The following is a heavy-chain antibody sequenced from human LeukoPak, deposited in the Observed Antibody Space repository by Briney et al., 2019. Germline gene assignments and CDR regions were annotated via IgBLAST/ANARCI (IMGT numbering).Heavy chain of an antibody. J-gene: IGHJ4*02. CDR1: GFTFSSYA. D-gene: IGHD3-3*01. V-gene: IGHV3-23*01. CDR3: AKYVTYYDFWRDQWYFDY. CDR2: ISGSGGST. Sequence: GGSLRLSCAASGFTFSSYAMSWVRQAPGKGLEWVSAISGSGGSTYYADSVKGRFTISRDNSKNTLYLQMNSLRAEDTAVYYCAKYVTYYDFWRDQWYFDYWGQGTLVTVSS.